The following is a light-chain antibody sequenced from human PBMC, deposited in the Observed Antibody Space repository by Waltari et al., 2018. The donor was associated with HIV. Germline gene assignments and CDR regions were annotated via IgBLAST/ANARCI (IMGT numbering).Light chain of an antibody. J-gene: IGLJ3*02. CDR2: DVT. V-gene: IGLV2-11*01. Sequence: QSALTQPRSVSGSPGQSVTISCTGTSRDVGGYNYVSWYQQHPGKAPKLMIYDVTKRPSGVPDRFAGSKSGNTASLTIAELQAEDEADYFCCSYAGGYTLVFGGGTKLTVL. CDR1: SRDVGGYNY. CDR3: CSYAGGYTLV.